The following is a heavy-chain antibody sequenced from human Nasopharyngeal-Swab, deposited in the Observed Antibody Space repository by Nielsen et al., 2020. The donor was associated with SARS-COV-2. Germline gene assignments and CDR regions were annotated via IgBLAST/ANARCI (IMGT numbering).Heavy chain of an antibody. D-gene: IGHD6-19*01. V-gene: IGHV1-2*04. J-gene: IGHJ5*02. Sequence: ASVKVSCKASGYTFTGYYMHWVRQAPGQGFEWMGWINPNSGGTNYAQKFQGWVTMTRDTSISTAYMELSRLRSDDTAVYHCARDRRDSSGTHNWFDPWGQGTLVTVSS. CDR1: GYTFTGYY. CDR2: INPNSGGT. CDR3: ARDRRDSSGTHNWFDP.